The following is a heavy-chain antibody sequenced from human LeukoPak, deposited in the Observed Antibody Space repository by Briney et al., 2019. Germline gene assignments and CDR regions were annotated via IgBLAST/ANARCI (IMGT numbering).Heavy chain of an antibody. Sequence: GGSLRLSCAASGFTFSSYEMNWVRQAPGKGLEWVSYISSSGSTIYYADSVKGRLTISRDNAKNSLYLQMNSLRAEDTAVYYCARGEYDSSGYYAGYWGQGTLVTVSS. CDR2: ISSSGSTI. V-gene: IGHV3-48*03. CDR1: GFTFSSYE. J-gene: IGHJ4*02. CDR3: ARGEYDSSGYYAGY. D-gene: IGHD3-22*01.